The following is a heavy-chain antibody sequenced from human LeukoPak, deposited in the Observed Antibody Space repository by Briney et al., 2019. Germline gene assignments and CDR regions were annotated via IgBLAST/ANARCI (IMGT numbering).Heavy chain of an antibody. CDR2: INQDGSEQ. CDR3: ARRQNRMGYFDY. Sequence: GGSLRLSCAASGFTFSNYCMAWVRQAPGKGLEWLANINQDGSEQYYVESVKGRFTFSRDNARNSMSLLMNRLRAEDTAVYFCARRQNRMGYFDYWGQGALVTVSS. CDR1: GFTFSNYC. J-gene: IGHJ4*02. V-gene: IGHV3-7*01. D-gene: IGHD3-16*01.